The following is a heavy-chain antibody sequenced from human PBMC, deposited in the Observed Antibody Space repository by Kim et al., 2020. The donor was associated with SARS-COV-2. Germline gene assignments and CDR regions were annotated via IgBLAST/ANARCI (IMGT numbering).Heavy chain of an antibody. V-gene: IGHV4-59*13. Sequence: SETLSLTCTVSGGSIGSYYWSWIRQSPGKGLEWIGYIYYSGSAYYNPSLKSRVTISLDTSKNQFSLKLSSVTAADTAVYYCAGSTMIPRWVDRWGQGTL. J-gene: IGHJ5*02. D-gene: IGHD3-22*01. CDR1: GGSIGSYY. CDR3: AGSTMIPRWVDR. CDR2: IYYSGSA.